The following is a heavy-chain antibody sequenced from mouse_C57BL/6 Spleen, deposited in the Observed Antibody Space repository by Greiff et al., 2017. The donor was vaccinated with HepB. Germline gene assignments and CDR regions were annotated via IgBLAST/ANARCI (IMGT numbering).Heavy chain of an antibody. CDR3: ALGLLGGFDY. CDR2: INPGSGGT. Sequence: QVQLQQSGAELVRPGTSVKVSCKASGYAFTNYLIEWVKQRPGQGLEWIGVINPGSGGTNYNEKFKGKATLTADKSSSTAYMQLSSLTSEDSAVYFCALGLLGGFDYWGQGTTLTVSS. V-gene: IGHV1-54*01. CDR1: GYAFTNYL. J-gene: IGHJ2*01. D-gene: IGHD3-1*01.